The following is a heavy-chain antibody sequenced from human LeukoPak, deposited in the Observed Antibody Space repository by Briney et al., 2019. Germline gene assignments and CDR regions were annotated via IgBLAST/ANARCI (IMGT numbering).Heavy chain of an antibody. CDR2: IYTSGST. D-gene: IGHD6-13*01. CDR3: ARVPFLDSSSWYNFDY. J-gene: IGHJ4*02. Sequence: PSETLSLTCTVSGGSISSGSYYWSWIRQPAGKGLEWIGRIYTSGSTNYNPSLKSRVTISVDTSKNQFSLKLSSVTAADTAVYYCARVPFLDSSSWYNFDYWGQGTLVTVSS. V-gene: IGHV4-61*02. CDR1: GGSISSGSYY.